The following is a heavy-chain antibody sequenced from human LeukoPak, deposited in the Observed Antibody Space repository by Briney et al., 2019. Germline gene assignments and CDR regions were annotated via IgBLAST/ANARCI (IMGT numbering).Heavy chain of an antibody. CDR3: VREGAVPGIDP. V-gene: IGHV4-30-2*04. J-gene: IGHJ5*02. D-gene: IGHD3-16*01. Sequence: GSTNYQSILQSRLTISRDTSNNEFSLRLTSVTAADPAVYYCVREGAVPGIDPWGQGTLVTVSS. CDR2: GST.